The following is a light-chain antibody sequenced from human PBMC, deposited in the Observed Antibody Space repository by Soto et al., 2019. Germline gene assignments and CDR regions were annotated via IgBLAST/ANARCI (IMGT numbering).Light chain of an antibody. CDR3: QQRSTSIT. V-gene: IGKV3-11*01. CDR2: DAS. CDR1: QTVSSY. J-gene: IGKJ5*01. Sequence: IVLTQSPATLYLWPGETAILSRRASQTVSSYLSWYQHKPGQAPRLLIYDASKRAPGIPARFSGSGSGTDFTLTISSLEPEDFAVYYCQQRSTSITFGQGTRLEIE.